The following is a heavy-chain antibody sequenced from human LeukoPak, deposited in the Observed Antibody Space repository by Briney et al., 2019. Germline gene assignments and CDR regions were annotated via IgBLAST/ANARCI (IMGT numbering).Heavy chain of an antibody. J-gene: IGHJ4*02. V-gene: IGHV1-2*02. CDR1: GNTFTGYF. Sequence: GASVKVSCKASGNTFTGYFIHWVRQAPGQGLEWVGWINPNSGGTDSAQKLQGRVTMTRDTSISATYMELRTLTSDDTAVYYCARGTRGSYSSIHDWGQGTLVTVSS. CDR3: ARGTRGSYSSIHD. CDR2: INPNSGGT. D-gene: IGHD1-26*01.